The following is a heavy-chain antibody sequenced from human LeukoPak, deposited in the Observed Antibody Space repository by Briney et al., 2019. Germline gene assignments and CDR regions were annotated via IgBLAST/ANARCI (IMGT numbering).Heavy chain of an antibody. J-gene: IGHJ3*02. CDR2: ISYDGSNK. D-gene: IGHD1-26*01. CDR1: GFTFSSYG. CDR3: AKDRGGSYYGAMEAFDI. Sequence: GGSLRLSCAASGFTFSSYGMHWVRQASGKGLEWVAVISYDGSNKYYADSVKGRFTISRDNSKNTLYLQMNSLRAEDTAVYCCAKDRGGSYYGAMEAFDIWGQGTMVTVSS. V-gene: IGHV3-30*18.